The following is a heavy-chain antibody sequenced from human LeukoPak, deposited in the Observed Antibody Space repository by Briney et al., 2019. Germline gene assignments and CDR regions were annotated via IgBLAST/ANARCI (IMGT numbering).Heavy chain of an antibody. V-gene: IGHV1-24*01. CDR3: CPYDSSGYYYRY. CDR2: FDPEDGET. CDR1: GYTLTELS. J-gene: IGHJ4*02. D-gene: IGHD3-22*01. Sequence: ASVNVSCKVSGYTLTELSMHWVRQAPGKGLEWMGGFDPEDGETIYAQKFQGRVTMTEDTSTDTAYMELSSLRSEDTAVYYCCPYDSSGYYYRYWGQGTLVTVSS.